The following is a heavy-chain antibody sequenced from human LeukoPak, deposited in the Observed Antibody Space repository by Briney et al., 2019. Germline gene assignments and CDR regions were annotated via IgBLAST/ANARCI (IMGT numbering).Heavy chain of an antibody. Sequence: ASVKVSCKASGYTFTSYYIHWIRQAPGQGLEWVGWINPNSGDTDYAQKFQGRVTVTRDTSISTAYMELGRLRSDDTAVYYCARGRKYTSGYRVTELGSGYSDYWGQGTLVTVSS. J-gene: IGHJ4*02. V-gene: IGHV1-2*02. CDR2: INPNSGDT. D-gene: IGHD5-18*01. CDR3: ARGRKYTSGYRVTELGSGYSDY. CDR1: GYTFTSYY.